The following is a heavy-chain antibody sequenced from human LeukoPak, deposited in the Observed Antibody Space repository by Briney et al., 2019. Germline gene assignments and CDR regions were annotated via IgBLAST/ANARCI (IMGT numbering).Heavy chain of an antibody. J-gene: IGHJ4*02. V-gene: IGHV3-7*01. CDR1: GFTFSSYA. D-gene: IGHD1-26*01. CDR2: IKQDGGEK. CDR3: SRIRWAGGTWAFDY. Sequence: GGSLRLSCAASGFTFSSYAMSWVRQAPGKGLEWVANIKQDGGEKYYVDSVKGRFTISRDTAKNSLDLQMNSLRAEDTAFYYCSRIRWAGGTWAFDYWGQGTLVTVSS.